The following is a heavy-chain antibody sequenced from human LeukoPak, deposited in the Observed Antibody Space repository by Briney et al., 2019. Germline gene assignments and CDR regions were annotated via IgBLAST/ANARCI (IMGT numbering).Heavy chain of an antibody. D-gene: IGHD1-26*01. CDR2: ISSGGSTI. CDR1: GFTFSDYY. CDR3: ARGPRANHFNWFDP. J-gene: IGHJ5*02. V-gene: IGHV3-11*04. Sequence: GGSLRLSCAASGFTFSDYYMTWIRQTPGKGLEWVSFISSGGSTINYADSVKGRFTISRDNAKNSLYLQMNSLRAEDTAVYYCARGPRANHFNWFDPWGQGTLVTVSS.